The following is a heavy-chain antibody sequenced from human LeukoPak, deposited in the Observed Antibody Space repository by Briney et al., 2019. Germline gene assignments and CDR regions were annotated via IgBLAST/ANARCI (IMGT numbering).Heavy chain of an antibody. CDR3: ARGGSSYNDEHEEFDY. J-gene: IGHJ4*02. V-gene: IGHV1-8*01. Sequence: ASVTVSFKASGYTFTSHDINWVRQATGQGLEWMGWMNPNSGYTGYGQKFQGRVTMTRDTSTSTAYMELSSLRSEDTAVYYCARGGSSYNDEHEEFDYWGQGTVVTVSS. CDR2: MNPNSGYT. D-gene: IGHD3-22*01. CDR1: GYTFTSHD.